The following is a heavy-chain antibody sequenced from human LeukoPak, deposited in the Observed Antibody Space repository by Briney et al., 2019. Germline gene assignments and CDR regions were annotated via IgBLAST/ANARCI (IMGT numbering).Heavy chain of an antibody. Sequence: PGGSLRLSCAASGFTFSSYSMNWVRQAPGKGLEWVSYISGSSSTIYYADSVKGRFTISRDNAKNSLYLQMNSLRAEDTAVYYCARVGINANQLRDGFDIWGQGTMVTVSS. D-gene: IGHD2-2*01. J-gene: IGHJ3*02. V-gene: IGHV3-48*01. CDR3: ARVGINANQLRDGFDI. CDR2: ISGSSSTI. CDR1: GFTFSSYS.